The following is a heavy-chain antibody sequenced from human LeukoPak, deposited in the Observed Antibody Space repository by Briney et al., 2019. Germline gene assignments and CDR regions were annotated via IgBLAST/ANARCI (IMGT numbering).Heavy chain of an antibody. D-gene: IGHD3-22*01. CDR3: ARDPDGTYHFNSGGYRDY. V-gene: IGHV3-53*01. J-gene: IGHJ4*02. Sequence: GGSLRLSCAASGFTASSNYMNWVRQAPGKGLEWVSIIYTVGDTYYADSVKGRFTISRDDSKNTLYLQMNSLRAEDTAMYYCARDPDGTYHFNSGGYRDYWGQGTLVTVSS. CDR2: IYTVGDT. CDR1: GFTASSNY.